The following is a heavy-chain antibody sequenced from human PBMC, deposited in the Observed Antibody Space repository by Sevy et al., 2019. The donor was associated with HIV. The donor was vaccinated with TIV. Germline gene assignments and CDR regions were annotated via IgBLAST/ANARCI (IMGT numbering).Heavy chain of an antibody. CDR3: ARDSVRWYFDY. CDR1: GYSISSGYY. J-gene: IGHJ4*02. Sequence: SETLSLTCTVSGYSISSGYYWGWIRQPPGKGLEWIGSIYHSGSTYYNPSLKSRVTISVDTSKNQFSLKLSSVTAGDTAVYYCARDSVRWYFDYWGQGTLVTVSS. CDR2: IYHSGST. D-gene: IGHD6-13*01. V-gene: IGHV4-38-2*02.